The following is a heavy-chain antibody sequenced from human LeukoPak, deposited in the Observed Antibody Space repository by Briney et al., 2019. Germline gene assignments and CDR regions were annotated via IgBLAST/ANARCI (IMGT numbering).Heavy chain of an antibody. J-gene: IGHJ5*02. Sequence: PSETLSLTCTVSGGSISRYHWSWVRQPPGKGLEWIGYIYSSGSTNYNPSLKSRVTISVDTSKNQFSLKLSSVTATDTAVYYCARGSAFDPWGQGTLVTVSS. D-gene: IGHD6-6*01. CDR2: IYSSGST. CDR1: GGSISRYH. V-gene: IGHV4-59*12. CDR3: ARGSAFDP.